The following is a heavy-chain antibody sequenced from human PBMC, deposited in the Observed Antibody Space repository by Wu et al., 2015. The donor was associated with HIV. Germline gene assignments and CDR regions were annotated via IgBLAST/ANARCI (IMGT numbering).Heavy chain of an antibody. Sequence: QVQLVQSGAEVKKPGASVKVSCKASGYTFTSYYMHWVRQAPGQGLEWMGIINPSGGSTSYAQKFQGRVTMTRDTSTSTVYMELSSLRSEDTAVYYCAMAYCSGGSCYSPDAFDIWGQGTMVTVSS. V-gene: IGHV1-46*01. J-gene: IGHJ3*02. CDR3: AMAYCSGGSCYSPDAFDI. CDR1: GYTFTSYY. CDR2: INPSGGST. D-gene: IGHD2-15*01.